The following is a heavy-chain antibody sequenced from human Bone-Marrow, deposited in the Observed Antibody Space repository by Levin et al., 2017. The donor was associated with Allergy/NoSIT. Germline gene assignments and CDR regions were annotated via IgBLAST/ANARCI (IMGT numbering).Heavy chain of an antibody. CDR2: IYRVGVT. D-gene: IGHD1-1*01. V-gene: IGHV3-66*02. J-gene: IGHJ4*02. CDR1: GFTVAGSY. Sequence: GGSLRLSCAASGFTVAGSYMSWVRQAPGKGLDWVSIIYRVGVTYYADSVKGRFTISRDNSENKMYLQMNSLRAADTGVYYCARVVWDRRRTELYYFDFWGLGTRVTVSS. CDR3: ARVVWDRRRTELYYFDF.